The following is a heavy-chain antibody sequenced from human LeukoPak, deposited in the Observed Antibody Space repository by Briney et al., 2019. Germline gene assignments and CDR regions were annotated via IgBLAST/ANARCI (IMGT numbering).Heavy chain of an antibody. CDR3: ARDQTPDSSGYYTLFDY. V-gene: IGHV1-18*01. J-gene: IGHJ4*02. Sequence: ASVKVCCKASGYTFTSYGISWVRQAPGQGLEWMGWISAYNGNTNYAQKLQGRVTMTTDTSTSTAYMELRSLRSDDTAVYYCARDQTPDSSGYYTLFDYWGQGTLVTVSS. CDR2: ISAYNGNT. CDR1: GYTFTSYG. D-gene: IGHD3-22*01.